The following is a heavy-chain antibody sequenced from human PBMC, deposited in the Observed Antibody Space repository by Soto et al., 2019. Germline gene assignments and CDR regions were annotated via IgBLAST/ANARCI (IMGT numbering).Heavy chain of an antibody. CDR1: GFTFDEYG. Sequence: EVQLVESGGGLVQPGRSLRLPCGASGFTFDEYGMHWVRQAPGKGLEWVSGISWNSGTIGYADSVKGRFTISRDNAKYSLYLQMGSLRAEASAVYYGVQTTGGTANCMDAWGQGTTVTVSS. V-gene: IGHV3-9*01. J-gene: IGHJ6*02. D-gene: IGHD2-21*02. CDR2: ISWNSGTI. CDR3: VQTTGGTANCMDA.